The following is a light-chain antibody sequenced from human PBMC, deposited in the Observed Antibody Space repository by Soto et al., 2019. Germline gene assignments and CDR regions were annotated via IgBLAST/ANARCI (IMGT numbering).Light chain of an antibody. Sequence: EVVLTQSPGTLSLPPGERATLSCRASQSLGRNYLAWYQQKPGQAPRLLIYGASSRATGIPDRFSGSGSGTDFTLTISRLEPEDFAVYSCQQYDVSPRTFGQGTKVDIK. V-gene: IGKV3-20*01. J-gene: IGKJ1*01. CDR1: QSLGRNY. CDR2: GAS. CDR3: QQYDVSPRT.